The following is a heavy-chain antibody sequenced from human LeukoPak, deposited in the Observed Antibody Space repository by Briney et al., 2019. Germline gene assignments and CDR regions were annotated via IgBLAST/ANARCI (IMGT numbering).Heavy chain of an antibody. CDR1: GFTFSSYS. CDR2: ISSSSSYI. D-gene: IGHD5-12*01. V-gene: IGHV3-21*01. Sequence: PGGSLRLSCAASGFTFSSYSMNWVRQAPGKGLEWVSSISSSSSYIYYADSVKGRFTISRDNAKNSLYLQMNSLRAEDTAVYYCAREGPRGYSGYASDYWGQGTLVTVSS. CDR3: AREGPRGYSGYASDY. J-gene: IGHJ4*02.